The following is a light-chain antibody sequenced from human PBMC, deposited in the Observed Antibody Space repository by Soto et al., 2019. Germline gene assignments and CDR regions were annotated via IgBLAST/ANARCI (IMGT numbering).Light chain of an antibody. Sequence: IVMTQSPATLSVSPGERATLSCRASQSVSSNLAWYQQKPGQAPRLLIYTTSTRATGIPARFSGSGSGTEFTLTISSLQSEDFAVYYCQQYINWPRTFGQGTKVEIK. CDR1: QSVSSN. CDR2: TTS. J-gene: IGKJ1*01. V-gene: IGKV3-15*01. CDR3: QQYINWPRT.